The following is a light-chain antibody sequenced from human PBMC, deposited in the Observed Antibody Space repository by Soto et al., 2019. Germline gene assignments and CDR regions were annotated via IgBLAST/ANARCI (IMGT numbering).Light chain of an antibody. Sequence: QLVLTQPPSASASLGASVKLTCTLSSGHSSYAIAWHQQQPEKGPRYLMKLNSDGSHSKGDGIPDRFSGSSSGAERYLTISSLQSGDEADYYCQTWGTGIRVFGGGTKVTVL. CDR1: SGHSSYA. CDR2: LNSDGSH. J-gene: IGLJ3*02. CDR3: QTWGTGIRV. V-gene: IGLV4-69*01.